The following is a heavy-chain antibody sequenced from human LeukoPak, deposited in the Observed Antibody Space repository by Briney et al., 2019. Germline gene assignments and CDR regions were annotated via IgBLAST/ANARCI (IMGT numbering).Heavy chain of an antibody. CDR1: GGSISSGGYY. Sequence: SETLSLTCTVSGGSISSGGYYWSWICQHPGKGLEWIGYIYYSGSTYYNPSLKSRVTISVDTSKNQFSLKLSSVTAADTAVYYCARGGSSWSIYNWFDPWGQGTLVTVSS. D-gene: IGHD6-13*01. CDR2: IYYSGST. J-gene: IGHJ5*02. V-gene: IGHV4-31*03. CDR3: ARGGSSWSIYNWFDP.